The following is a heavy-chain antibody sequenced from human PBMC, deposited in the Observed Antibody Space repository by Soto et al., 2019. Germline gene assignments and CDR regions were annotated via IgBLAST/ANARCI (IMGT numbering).Heavy chain of an antibody. CDR1: GGSISSSSYY. V-gene: IGHV4-39*01. Sequence: PSETLSLTCTVSGGSISSSSYYWGWIRQPPGKGLEWIGSIYYSGSTYYNPSLKSRVTISVDTSKNQFSLKLSSVTAADTAVYYCARLLRKWELLIYDDYWGQGTLVTVSS. J-gene: IGHJ4*02. D-gene: IGHD1-26*01. CDR3: ARLLRKWELLIYDDY. CDR2: IYYSGST.